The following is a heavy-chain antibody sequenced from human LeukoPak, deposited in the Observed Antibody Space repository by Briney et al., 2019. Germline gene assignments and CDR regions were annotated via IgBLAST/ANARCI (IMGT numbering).Heavy chain of an antibody. D-gene: IGHD3-9*01. CDR3: ARAPDYDILGEIDI. Sequence: PSETLSLTCTVSGYSISSGYYWGWIRQPPGKGLEWIGEINHSGSTNYNPSLKSRVTISVDTSKNQFSLKLSSVTAADTAVYYCARAPDYDILGEIDIWGQGTMVTVSS. CDR1: GYSISSGYY. J-gene: IGHJ3*02. CDR2: INHSGST. V-gene: IGHV4-38-2*02.